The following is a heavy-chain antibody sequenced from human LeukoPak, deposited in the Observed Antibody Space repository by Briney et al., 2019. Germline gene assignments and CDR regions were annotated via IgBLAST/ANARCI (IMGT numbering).Heavy chain of an antibody. V-gene: IGHV1-8*01. J-gene: IGHJ4*02. D-gene: IGHD2-2*01. CDR3: ARVLRCSSTSCRYYFDY. Sequence: ASVKVSCKASGYTFTSYDINWVRQATGQGLEWMGWMNPNSGNTGYAQKFQGRVTMTRNTSISTAYMELSSLRSEDTAVYYCARVLRCSSTSCRYYFDYWGQGTLATVSS. CDR2: MNPNSGNT. CDR1: GYTFTSYD.